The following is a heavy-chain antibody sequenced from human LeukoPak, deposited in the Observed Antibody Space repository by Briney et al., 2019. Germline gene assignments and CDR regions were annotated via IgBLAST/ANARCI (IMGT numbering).Heavy chain of an antibody. CDR3: ASLSGDY. J-gene: IGHJ4*02. D-gene: IGHD1-26*01. Sequence: PGGSLRPSCAASGFTFDDYAMHWVRQAPGKGLEWVSGISWNSGSIGYADSVKGRFTISRDNAKNSLYLQMNSLRAEDTALYHCASLSGDYWGQGTLVTVSS. V-gene: IGHV3-9*01. CDR2: ISWNSGSI. CDR1: GFTFDDYA.